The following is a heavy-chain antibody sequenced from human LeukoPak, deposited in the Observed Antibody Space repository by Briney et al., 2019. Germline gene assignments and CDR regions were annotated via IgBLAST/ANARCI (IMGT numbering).Heavy chain of an antibody. D-gene: IGHD3-3*01. J-gene: IGHJ4*02. Sequence: GGSLRLSCTASGFTFGDYAMSWVRQAPGKGLEGVGFIRSKAYGGTTEYAGSVKGRFTISRDDSKSIAYLQMNSLKTEDTAVYYCTRDWLFLDYWGQGTLVTVSS. CDR2: IRSKAYGGTT. V-gene: IGHV3-49*04. CDR1: GFTFGDYA. CDR3: TRDWLFLDY.